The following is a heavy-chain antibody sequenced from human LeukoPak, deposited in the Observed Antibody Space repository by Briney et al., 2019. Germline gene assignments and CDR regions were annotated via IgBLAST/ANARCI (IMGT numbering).Heavy chain of an antibody. J-gene: IGHJ1*01. V-gene: IGHV1-2*02. D-gene: IGHD2-15*01. CDR2: INPNSGGT. CDR1: GYTFTSYD. Sequence: ASVKVSCKASGYTFTSYDINWVRQATGQGLEWMGWINPNSGGTNYAQKFQGRVTMTRDTSISTAYMELSRLRSDDTAVYYCARLYCSGGSCFEKYFQHWGQGTLVTVSS. CDR3: ARLYCSGGSCFEKYFQH.